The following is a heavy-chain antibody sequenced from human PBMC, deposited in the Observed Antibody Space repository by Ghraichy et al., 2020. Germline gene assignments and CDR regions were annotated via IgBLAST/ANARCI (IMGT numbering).Heavy chain of an antibody. Sequence: SGPTLVKPTQTLTLTCTFSGFSLSASGVAMAWVRQPPGKALEWLAIVFFDNDKRYSTLLRNRLSITKDTSENQVVLTLTDVDPGDTATYFCAHSLRPASSRGGNSYYFDFWGQGLLVTVSS. CDR3: AHSLRPASSRGGNSYYFDF. CDR2: VFFDNDK. CDR1: GFSLSASGVA. D-gene: IGHD4-23*01. J-gene: IGHJ4*02. V-gene: IGHV2-5*02.